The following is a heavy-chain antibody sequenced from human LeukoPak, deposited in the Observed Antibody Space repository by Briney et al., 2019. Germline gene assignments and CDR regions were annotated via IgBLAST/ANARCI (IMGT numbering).Heavy chain of an antibody. V-gene: IGHV5-51*01. CDR2: IYPGDSET. Sequence: GESLQISCKGSGYSFTSYWIGWVRQMPGKGLEWMGFIYPGDSETRYSPSFQGQVTISADKSISTAYLQWSSLKASDTAMYYCAGLGTTGITTRFDYWGQGTLLTVSS. CDR3: AGLGTTGITTRFDY. D-gene: IGHD1-1*01. CDR1: GYSFTSYW. J-gene: IGHJ4*02.